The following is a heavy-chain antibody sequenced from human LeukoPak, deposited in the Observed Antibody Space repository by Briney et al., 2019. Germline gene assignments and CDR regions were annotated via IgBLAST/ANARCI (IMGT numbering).Heavy chain of an antibody. CDR2: IYYSGST. CDR1: GGSISIYY. V-gene: IGHV4-59*01. D-gene: IGHD3-10*01. CDR3: ARDSYGSGSYIGIDI. Sequence: PSETLSLTCTVSGGSISIYYWSWIRQPPGKGLEWIGYIYYSGSTNYNPSLKSRVTISVDTSKNQFSLKLSSVTAADAAVYYCARDSYGSGSYIGIDIWGQGTMVTVSS. J-gene: IGHJ3*02.